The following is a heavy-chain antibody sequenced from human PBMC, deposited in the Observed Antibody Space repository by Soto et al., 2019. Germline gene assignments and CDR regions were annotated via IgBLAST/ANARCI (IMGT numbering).Heavy chain of an antibody. CDR3: ARTTMVRGVIKSGFDY. CDR2: IYYSGNT. J-gene: IGHJ4*02. Sequence: TSETLSLTCTVSGGSISTYYWSWIRQPPGKGLEWIGDIYYSGNTIYNPSLKSRVTISVDKSKNQFSLKLSSVTAADTAVYFCARTTMVRGVIKSGFDYWGQGTLVTVSS. CDR1: GGSISTYY. D-gene: IGHD3-10*01. V-gene: IGHV4-59*12.